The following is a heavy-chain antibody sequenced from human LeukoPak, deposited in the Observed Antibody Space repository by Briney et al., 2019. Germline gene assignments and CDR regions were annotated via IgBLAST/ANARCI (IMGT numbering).Heavy chain of an antibody. J-gene: IGHJ4*02. CDR1: GYTLTELS. CDR2: FDPEDGET. D-gene: IGHD3-10*01. V-gene: IGHV1-24*01. Sequence: ASVKVSCKVSGYTLTELSMHWVRQAPGKGLEWMGGFDPEDGETIYAQKFQGRVTMTEDTSTDTAYMELSSLRSEDTAVYYCATVNYYGSGRWNTGYYFDYWGQGTLVTVSS. CDR3: ATVNYYGSGRWNTGYYFDY.